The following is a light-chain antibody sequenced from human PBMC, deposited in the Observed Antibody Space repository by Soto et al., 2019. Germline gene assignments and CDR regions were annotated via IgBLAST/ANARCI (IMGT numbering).Light chain of an antibody. V-gene: IGKV4-1*01. CDR3: QQFFHAPT. CDR1: QSVLFVSNNKNF. CDR2: WAS. J-gene: IGKJ1*01. Sequence: VLTQSPDSLAVSLGRRATIHCRSNQSVLFVSNNKNFLAWYQQKPGQPPKLFLNWASTRESGVPDRFIGGGSGTEFTLTISSLHAEDVAVYYCQQFFHAPTLGQGTKVDIK.